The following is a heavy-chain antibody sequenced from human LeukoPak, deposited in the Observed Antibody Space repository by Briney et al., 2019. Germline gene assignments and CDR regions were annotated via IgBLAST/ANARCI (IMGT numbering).Heavy chain of an antibody. V-gene: IGHV5-51*01. CDR2: IYPGDSDT. CDR3: ASLGWVGATYFDY. Sequence: GESLKISCKGSGYSFTSYWIGWVRQMPGNGLEWMGIIYPGDSDTRYSPSFQGEVTISADKSISTAYLQWSSLKASDTAMYYCASLGWVGATYFDYWGQGTLVTVSS. J-gene: IGHJ4*02. D-gene: IGHD1-26*01. CDR1: GYSFTSYW.